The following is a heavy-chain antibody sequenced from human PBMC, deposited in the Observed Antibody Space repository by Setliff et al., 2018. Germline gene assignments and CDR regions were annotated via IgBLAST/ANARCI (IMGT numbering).Heavy chain of an antibody. D-gene: IGHD1-26*01. CDR2: LHTSGTT. CDR1: GGSITSGSYY. Sequence: SETLSLTCAVSGGSITSGSYYWSWIRQPAGEGLEWIGRLHTSGTTDYNPSLKGRVTISADTSTNHFSQKLTSVTAADTAVYYCARDNTIVGATDYWGQGALVTVSS. J-gene: IGHJ4*02. V-gene: IGHV4-61*02. CDR3: ARDNTIVGATDY.